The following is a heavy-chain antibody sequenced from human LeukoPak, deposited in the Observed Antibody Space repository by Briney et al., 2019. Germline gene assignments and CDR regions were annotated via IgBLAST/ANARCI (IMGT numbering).Heavy chain of an antibody. Sequence: ASVKVSCKASGYTFTGYYMHWVRQAPGQGLEWMGWINPNSGGTNYAQKFQGRVTMTRDTSISTAYMELSRLRSDDTAVYYCARLAVNYYGSGSYYTGDYWGQGTLVTVSS. V-gene: IGHV1-2*02. CDR2: INPNSGGT. CDR1: GYTFTGYY. CDR3: ARLAVNYYGSGSYYTGDY. D-gene: IGHD3-10*01. J-gene: IGHJ4*02.